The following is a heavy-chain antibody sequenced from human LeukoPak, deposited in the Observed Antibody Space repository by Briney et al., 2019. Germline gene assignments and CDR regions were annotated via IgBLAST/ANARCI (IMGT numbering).Heavy chain of an antibody. CDR3: ARHVYSSGWGAFDI. D-gene: IGHD6-19*01. J-gene: IGHJ3*02. CDR2: ISRSDTYL. V-gene: IGHV3-21*01. Sequence: GGSLRLSCAASGFTFSGYSMNWVRQAPGKGLEWVSSISRSDTYLYYADSLQGRFTVSRDDAKSSLYLQMNSLSAEDTAVYYCARHVYSSGWGAFDIWGQGTMVTVSS. CDR1: GFTFSGYS.